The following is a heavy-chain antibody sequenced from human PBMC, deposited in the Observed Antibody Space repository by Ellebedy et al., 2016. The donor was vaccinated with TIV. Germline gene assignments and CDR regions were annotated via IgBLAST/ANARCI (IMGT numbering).Heavy chain of an antibody. V-gene: IGHV3-48*01. CDR1: GFTFSSYS. Sequence: GESLKISXAASGFTFSSYSMNWVRQAPGKGLEWVSYISSSSSTIYYADSVKGRFTISRDNAKNSLYLQMNSLRAEDTAVYYCARLSGGKVRTPGWFDPWGQGTLVTVSS. CDR2: ISSSSSTI. J-gene: IGHJ5*02. D-gene: IGHD1-26*01. CDR3: ARLSGGKVRTPGWFDP.